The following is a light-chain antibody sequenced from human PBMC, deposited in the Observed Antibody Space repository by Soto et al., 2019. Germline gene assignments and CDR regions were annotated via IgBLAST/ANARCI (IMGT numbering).Light chain of an antibody. Sequence: DSVMTQSPLSLPVTPGEPASISCRSSQSLLHSNGYNYLDWYLQKPGQSPQLLIYLGSNRASGVPERFRGSGSGTDFTLKTSSVEAEDVGVYYCMQALQPPPLPFGGGPKVEIK. CDR1: QSLLHSNGYNY. CDR2: LGS. V-gene: IGKV2-28*01. CDR3: MQALQPPPLP. J-gene: IGKJ4*02.